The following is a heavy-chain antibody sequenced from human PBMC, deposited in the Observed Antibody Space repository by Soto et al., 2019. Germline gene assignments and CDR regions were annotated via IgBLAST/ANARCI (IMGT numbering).Heavy chain of an antibody. CDR1: GGTFSSYA. CDR3: AREGKWDVDTAMVFGTIPLDV. J-gene: IGHJ6*02. Sequence: SVKVSCKASGGTFSSYAISWVRQAPGQGLEWMGGIIPIFGTANYAQKFQGRVTITADESTSTAYMELSSLRSEGTAVYYCAREGKWDVDTAMVFGTIPLDVWGQGTTVTVSS. V-gene: IGHV1-69*13. CDR2: IIPIFGTA. D-gene: IGHD5-18*01.